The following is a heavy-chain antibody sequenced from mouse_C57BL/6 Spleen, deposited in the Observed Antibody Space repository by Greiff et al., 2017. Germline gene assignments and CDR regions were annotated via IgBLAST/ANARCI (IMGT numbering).Heavy chain of an antibody. V-gene: IGHV5-6*02. CDR3: ARHPTTGGGGYYFDY. CDR2: ISSGGSYT. Sequence: DVMLVESGGDLVKPGGSLKLSCAASGFTFSSYGMSWVRQTPDKRLEWVATISSGGSYTYYPDSVKGRFTISRDNAKNTLYLQMSSLKSEDTAMYYCARHPTTGGGGYYFDYWGQGTTLTVSS. CDR1: GFTFSSYG. D-gene: IGHD1-1*01. J-gene: IGHJ2*01.